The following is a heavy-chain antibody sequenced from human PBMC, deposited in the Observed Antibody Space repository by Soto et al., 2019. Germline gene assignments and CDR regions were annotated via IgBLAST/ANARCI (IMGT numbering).Heavy chain of an antibody. J-gene: IGHJ3*02. CDR3: TRDLDYNGNSESFKI. CDR2: IDPSDSYT. D-gene: IGHD4-4*01. CDR1: GYSFTSYW. V-gene: IGHV5-10-1*01. Sequence: PGESLKISCKGSGYSFTSYWISWVRQMPGKGLEWMGRIDPSDSYTNYSPSFQGHVTISADKSISTAYLQWSSLKASDTAMYFCTRDLDYNGNSESFKIWGQGTMVT.